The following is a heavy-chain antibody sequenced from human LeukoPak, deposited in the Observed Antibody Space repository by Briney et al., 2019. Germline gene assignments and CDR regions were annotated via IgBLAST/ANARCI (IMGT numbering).Heavy chain of an antibody. V-gene: IGHV4-59*11. CDR3: ARGRIGGPKAPFDY. CDR1: GGSLSNHY. D-gene: IGHD3-16*01. J-gene: IGHJ4*02. CDR2: IYDSGST. Sequence: SETLSLTCTVSGGSLSNHYWSWIRQPPGKGLEWIGHIYDSGSTTYNPSLKSRVTMSVDTSKNQFSLNPSSVTAADTAVYYCARGRIGGPKAPFDYWGQGTLVTVSS.